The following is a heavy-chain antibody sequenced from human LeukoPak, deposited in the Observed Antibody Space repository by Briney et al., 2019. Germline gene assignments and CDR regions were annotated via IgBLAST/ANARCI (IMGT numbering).Heavy chain of an antibody. D-gene: IGHD6-19*01. CDR2: ITATSSST. CDR3: ARDSSSSGWYYFDY. V-gene: IGHV3-23*01. Sequence: GGSLRLSCAASGFTFSSYAMSWVRQAPGKGLEWVSAITATSSSTYDADSVQGRFTISRDNSKNTLFLQMNSLRAEDTAVYYCARDSSSSGWYYFDYWGQGTLVTVSS. J-gene: IGHJ4*02. CDR1: GFTFSSYA.